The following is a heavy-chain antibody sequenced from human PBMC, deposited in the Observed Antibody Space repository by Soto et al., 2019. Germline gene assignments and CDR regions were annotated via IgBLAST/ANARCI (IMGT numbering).Heavy chain of an antibody. J-gene: IGHJ5*02. V-gene: IGHV1-69*01. CDR2: IIPKFGTT. D-gene: IGHD6-19*01. CDR3: ARGALNSTGWYIRFDR. Sequence: QVQLVQSGAEVKKPGSSVKVSCKASGGTFSTYPINWVRQSPGQGLEYMGRIIPKFGTTNYAQKFLRTVTITADEATNTAYMELNNLSSEDTAVYYYARGALNSTGWYIRFDRRGHGTMVTNSS. CDR1: GGTFSTYP.